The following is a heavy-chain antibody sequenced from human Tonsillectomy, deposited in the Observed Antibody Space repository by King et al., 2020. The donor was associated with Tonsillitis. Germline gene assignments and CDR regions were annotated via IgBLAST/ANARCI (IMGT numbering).Heavy chain of an antibody. CDR2: IIPILGIA. Sequence: SWVRQAPGQGLEWMGRIIPILGIANYAQKFQGRVTITADKSTSTAYMELSSLRSEDTAVYYCARDLTGDKDYWGQGTLVTVSS. D-gene: IGHD7-27*01. V-gene: IGHV1-69*04. CDR3: ARDLTGDKDY. J-gene: IGHJ4*02.